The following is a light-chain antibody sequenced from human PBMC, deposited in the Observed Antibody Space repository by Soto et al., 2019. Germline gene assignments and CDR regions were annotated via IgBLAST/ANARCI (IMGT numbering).Light chain of an antibody. V-gene: IGKV1-12*01. J-gene: IGKJ5*01. Sequence: DIQMTQSPLSVSASVGDRVIITCRASQDIGYWLAWYQQIPGKAPKLLIYAALSLQSGVSSRFSGSGSGTNFILTINSLQPEDVAFYYCQQANSFPLSFGQGTRLEIK. CDR3: QQANSFPLS. CDR2: AAL. CDR1: QDIGYW.